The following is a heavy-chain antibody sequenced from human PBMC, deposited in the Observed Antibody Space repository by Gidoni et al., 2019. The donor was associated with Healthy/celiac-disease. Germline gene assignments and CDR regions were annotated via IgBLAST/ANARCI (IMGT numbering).Heavy chain of an antibody. CDR1: GFTFSSYS. CDR2: ISSSSSYI. CDR3: ASLAVGPGTPFDY. V-gene: IGHV3-21*01. Sequence: EVQLVESGGGLVEPGGSLRLSCAASGFTFSSYSMNWVRQAPGKGLEWVSSISSSSSYIYYADSVKGRFTISRDNAKNSLYLQMNSLRAEDTAVYYCASLAVGPGTPFDYWGQGTLVTVSS. J-gene: IGHJ4*02.